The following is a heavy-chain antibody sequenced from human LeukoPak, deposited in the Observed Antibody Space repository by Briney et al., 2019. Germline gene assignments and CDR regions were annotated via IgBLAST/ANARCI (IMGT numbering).Heavy chain of an antibody. CDR1: GFTFSSYG. Sequence: GGTLRLSCAASGFTFSSYGMSWVRQAPGKGLEWVSAISGSGGSTYYADSVKGRFTISRDNTKNTLYLQMNSLRAEHTAVYYCAPDYGGNSGGNYWGQGTLVTVSS. J-gene: IGHJ4*02. CDR2: ISGSGGST. V-gene: IGHV3-23*01. CDR3: APDYGGNSGGNY. D-gene: IGHD4-23*01.